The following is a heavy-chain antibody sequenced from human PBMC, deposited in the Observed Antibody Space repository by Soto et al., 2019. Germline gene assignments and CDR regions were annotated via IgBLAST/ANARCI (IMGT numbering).Heavy chain of an antibody. D-gene: IGHD3-10*01. CDR3: ARQTTIIMXXXXXXXXGGPFDP. Sequence: QVQLQVSGPGLVKPSQTLSLTCNVSGDSITSGGYYWSWIRQQPGKGLEWIGYVYHSGSTYYNPSLKSRVTMSVDTSKNQFSLNLSSVTVADTAVYYCARQTTIIMXXXXXXXXGGPFDPWGQGTLVTVSS. J-gene: IGHJ5*02. CDR1: GDSITSGGYY. V-gene: IGHV4-31*03. CDR2: VYHSGST.